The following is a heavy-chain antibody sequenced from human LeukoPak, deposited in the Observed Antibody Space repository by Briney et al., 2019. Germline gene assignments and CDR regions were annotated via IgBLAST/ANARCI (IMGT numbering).Heavy chain of an antibody. V-gene: IGHV4-39*07. D-gene: IGHD2-2*01. Sequence: SETLSLTCTVSGGSISSSSYYWGWIRQPPGKGLEWIGSIYYSGSTYYNPSLKSRVTISVDTSKNQFSLKLSSVTAADTAVYYCARGDQLLPYNWFDPWGQGTLVTVSS. CDR2: IYYSGST. J-gene: IGHJ5*02. CDR1: GGSISSSSYY. CDR3: ARGDQLLPYNWFDP.